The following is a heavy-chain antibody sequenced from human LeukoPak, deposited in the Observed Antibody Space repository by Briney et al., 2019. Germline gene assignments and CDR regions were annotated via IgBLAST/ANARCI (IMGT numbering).Heavy chain of an antibody. Sequence: GESLKISYKGSGYNFATYWIGWVRQMPGKGLEWMGIIYPVDSDTRYSPSFQGQVTISADKSISTAYLQWSSLKASDTAMYYCARQYCSGGSCYGSAFDVWGQGTMVTVSS. J-gene: IGHJ3*01. CDR2: IYPVDSDT. V-gene: IGHV5-51*01. CDR3: ARQYCSGGSCYGSAFDV. D-gene: IGHD2-15*01. CDR1: GYNFATYW.